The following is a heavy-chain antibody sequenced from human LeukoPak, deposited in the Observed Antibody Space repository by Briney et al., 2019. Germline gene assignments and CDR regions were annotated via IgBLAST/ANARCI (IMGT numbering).Heavy chain of an antibody. V-gene: IGHV4-61*02. J-gene: IGHJ5*02. CDR2: IYTSVST. Sequence: SETLSLTCTVPGGSISSGSYYWSWIRQPAGKGLEWIGRIYTSVSTNYNPSLKSRVTISVDTSKNQFSLKLSSVAAADTAVYYCARDSGRSITIFGVVTGYNWFDPWGQGTLVTVSS. D-gene: IGHD3-3*01. CDR1: GGSISSGSYY. CDR3: ARDSGRSITIFGVVTGYNWFDP.